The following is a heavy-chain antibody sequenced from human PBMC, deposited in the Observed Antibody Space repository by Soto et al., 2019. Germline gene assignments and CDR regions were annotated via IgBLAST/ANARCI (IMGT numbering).Heavy chain of an antibody. Sequence: QVHLVQSGAEVKNPGASVKVSCKGSGYDFTTYGITRVRQAPGQGLEWMAWISAHNGNTNYAPNLQGRVTVTRDTTTSTAHIELRSLRSDDTAVYYCARGRYGDYWGQGALVTVAS. V-gene: IGHV1-18*01. CDR2: ISAHNGNT. J-gene: IGHJ4*02. CDR3: ARGRYGDY. D-gene: IGHD1-1*01. CDR1: GYDFTTYG.